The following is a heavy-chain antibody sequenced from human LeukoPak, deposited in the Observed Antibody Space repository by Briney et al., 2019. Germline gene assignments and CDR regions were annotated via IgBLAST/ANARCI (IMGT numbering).Heavy chain of an antibody. CDR3: ARDDSSGYYVDY. D-gene: IGHD3-22*01. CDR2: IYHSGST. Sequence: NPSGTLSLTCAVSGGSISNKNWWSWVRQSPGKGLEWIGEIYHSGSTYYNPSLKSRVTISVDTSKNQFSLKLSSVAAADTAVYYCARDDSSGYYVDYWGQGTLVTVSS. V-gene: IGHV4-4*02. CDR1: GGSISNKNW. J-gene: IGHJ4*02.